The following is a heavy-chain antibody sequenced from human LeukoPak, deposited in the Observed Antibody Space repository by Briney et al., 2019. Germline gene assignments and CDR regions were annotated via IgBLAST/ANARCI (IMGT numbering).Heavy chain of an antibody. D-gene: IGHD3-16*02. CDR2: FDPEDGET. CDR1: GYTLTELS. J-gene: IGHJ4*02. V-gene: IGHV1-24*01. Sequence: ASVKVSCKVSGYTLTELSMHWVRQAPGKGLGRKGGFDPEDGETIYAQKFQGRVTMTEDTSTDTAYMELSSLRSEDTAVYYCATFSMITFGGVIAQDYWGQGTLVTVSS. CDR3: ATFSMITFGGVIAQDY.